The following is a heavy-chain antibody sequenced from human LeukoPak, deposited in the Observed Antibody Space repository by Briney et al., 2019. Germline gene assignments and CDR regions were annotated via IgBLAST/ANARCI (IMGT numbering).Heavy chain of an antibody. CDR2: IYSGGST. CDR1: GFTVSSNY. CDR3: ARSDYYDSSGYSDY. V-gene: IGHV3-53*01. J-gene: IGHJ4*02. Sequence: GGSLRLSCAASGFTVSSNYMSWVRQAPGKGLEWVSVIYSGGSTYYADSVKGRFTISRDNSKNTLYLQMNSLRAEDTAVYYCARSDYYDSSGYSDYWGQGTLVTVSS. D-gene: IGHD3-22*01.